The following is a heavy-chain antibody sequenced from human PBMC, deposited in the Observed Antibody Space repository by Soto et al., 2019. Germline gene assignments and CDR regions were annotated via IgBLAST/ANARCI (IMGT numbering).Heavy chain of an antibody. CDR3: ARGGYSRGWSFDY. D-gene: IGHD6-19*01. CDR2: ISGGGDGT. CDR1: GFTFSNYA. J-gene: IGHJ4*02. V-gene: IGHV3-23*01. Sequence: GGSLRLSCAASGFTFSNYAMSWVRRAPGTGLEWVSTISGGGDGTYYSDSVKGRFTISRDNSKNTLYLQINSLRADDTAVFHCARGGYSRGWSFDYWGQGTLVNV.